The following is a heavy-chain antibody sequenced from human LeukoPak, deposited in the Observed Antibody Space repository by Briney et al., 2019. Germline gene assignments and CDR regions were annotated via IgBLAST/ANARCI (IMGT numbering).Heavy chain of an antibody. D-gene: IGHD4-17*01. V-gene: IGHV1-2*02. Sequence: GASVKVSCKASGYTFTGYYMHWVRQAPGQGLEWMGWINPNSGGTNYAQKFQGRVTMTRDTSISTAYMELSRLRSDDTAVYYCARDEDYGDYVYFDYWGQGTLVTVSS. CDR2: INPNSGGT. J-gene: IGHJ4*02. CDR1: GYTFTGYY. CDR3: ARDEDYGDYVYFDY.